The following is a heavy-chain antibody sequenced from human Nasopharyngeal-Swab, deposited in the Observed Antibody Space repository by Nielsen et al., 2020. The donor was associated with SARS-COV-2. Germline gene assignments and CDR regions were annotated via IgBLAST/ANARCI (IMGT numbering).Heavy chain of an antibody. J-gene: IGHJ4*02. CDR2: IYPGDSDT. CDR3: ARGIDFDY. V-gene: IGHV5-51*01. Sequence: GESLKISCTGSGYIFPAYWIAWVRQLPGKDLEWLGIIYPGDSDTTYSPSFQGRVTLSADKSINTAYLQWSSLQASDTGIYYCARGIDFDYWGQGTLVTVSS. CDR1: GYIFPAYW.